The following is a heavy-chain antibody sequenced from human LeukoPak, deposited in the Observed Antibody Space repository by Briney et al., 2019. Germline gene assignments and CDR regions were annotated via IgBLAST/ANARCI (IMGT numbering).Heavy chain of an antibody. J-gene: IGHJ5*02. Sequence: GGSLRLSCAASGFTFSSYAMSWVRQAPGKGLEWVSAISGSGGSTYYAGSVRGRFTISRDNSKNTLYLQMNSLRAEDTAVYYCAKGEVVPAAHNWFDPWGQGTLVTVSS. CDR2: ISGSGGST. CDR1: GFTFSSYA. V-gene: IGHV3-23*01. D-gene: IGHD2-2*01. CDR3: AKGEVVPAAHNWFDP.